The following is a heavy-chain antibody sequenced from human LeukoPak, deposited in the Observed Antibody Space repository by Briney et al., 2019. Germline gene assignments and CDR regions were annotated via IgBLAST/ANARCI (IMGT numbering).Heavy chain of an antibody. V-gene: IGHV4-34*01. CDR1: GGSFSGYY. J-gene: IGHJ6*03. CDR2: INHSGST. D-gene: IGHD2-21*01. CDR3: ARGPYYYYMDV. Sequence: SGTLSLTCAVYGGSFSGYYWSWIRQPPGKGLEWIGEINHSGSTNYNPSLESRVTISVDTSKNQFSLNLTSMTAADTAVYFCARGPYYYYMDVWGKGTTVTVSS.